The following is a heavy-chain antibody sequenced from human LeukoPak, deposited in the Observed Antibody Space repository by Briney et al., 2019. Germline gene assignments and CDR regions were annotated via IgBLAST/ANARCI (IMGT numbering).Heavy chain of an antibody. V-gene: IGHV3-48*04. CDR1: GFTFSSYS. D-gene: IGHD4-17*01. J-gene: IGHJ4*02. Sequence: GGSLGLSCAASGFTFSSYSMNWVRQAPGKGLEWVSYISSSSSTIYYADSVKGRFTISRDNAKNSLYLQMNSLRAEDTAVYYCAREGYYGDYYYFDYWGQGTLVTVSS. CDR3: AREGYYGDYYYFDY. CDR2: ISSSSSTI.